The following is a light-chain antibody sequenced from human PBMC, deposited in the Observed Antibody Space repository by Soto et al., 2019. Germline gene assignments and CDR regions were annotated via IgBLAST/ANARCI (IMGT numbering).Light chain of an antibody. CDR2: RSD. V-gene: IGLV1-47*01. Sequence: QSVLTQPPSASGTPGQRVTISCSGSTSNIGTNHVYWYQQFPGAAPKLLMYRSDQRPTGVPDRFSGSKSGTSASLAISGLRSDDEADYYCSARDDSLNGVVFGRGTKVTVL. J-gene: IGLJ2*01. CDR1: TSNIGTNH. CDR3: SARDDSLNGVV.